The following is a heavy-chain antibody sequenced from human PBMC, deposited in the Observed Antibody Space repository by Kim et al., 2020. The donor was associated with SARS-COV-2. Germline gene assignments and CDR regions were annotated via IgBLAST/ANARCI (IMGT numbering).Heavy chain of an antibody. CDR1: GGSVDSADYY. CDR2: IGYNGIT. V-gene: IGHV4-31*03. J-gene: IGHJ4*02. CDR3: SRKLDNGAYHFDY. D-gene: IGHD4-17*01. Sequence: SETLSLTCTVSGGSVDSADYYWSWIRQLPGKGLEWIGYIGYNGITYYNPSLKSRLVMSVDTSKNQFSLNLRSVTAADTAIYYCSRKLDNGAYHFDYWGRG.